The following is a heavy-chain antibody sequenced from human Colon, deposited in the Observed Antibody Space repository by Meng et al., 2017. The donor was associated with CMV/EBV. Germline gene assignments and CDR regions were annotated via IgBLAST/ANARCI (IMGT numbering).Heavy chain of an antibody. CDR1: GFTFSSFA. V-gene: IGHV3-21*01. CDR2: ISPTGGP. Sequence: GGSLRLSCAASGFTFSSFAMSWVRQAPGKGLEWVASISPTGGPNYADAVKGRFTISRDNAKSSLYLQLDSLTAEDTAVYYCARGHDFDYWGQGTLVTVSS. J-gene: IGHJ4*02. CDR3: ARGHDFDY.